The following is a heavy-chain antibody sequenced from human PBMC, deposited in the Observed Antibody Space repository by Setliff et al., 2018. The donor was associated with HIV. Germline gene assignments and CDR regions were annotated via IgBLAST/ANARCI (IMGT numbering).Heavy chain of an antibody. CDR2: IYYSGST. V-gene: IGHV4-39*02. CDR1: GGSISSSSYY. D-gene: IGHD3-10*01. Sequence: PSETLSLTCTVSGGSISSSSYYWGWIRQPPGKGLEWIGSIYYSGSTYYNPSLKSRVTISVDTSKNQFSLKLSSVTAADTAVYYCARDRSYYGSGSSGTFDYWGQGTLVTVSS. CDR3: ARDRSYYGSGSSGTFDY. J-gene: IGHJ4*02.